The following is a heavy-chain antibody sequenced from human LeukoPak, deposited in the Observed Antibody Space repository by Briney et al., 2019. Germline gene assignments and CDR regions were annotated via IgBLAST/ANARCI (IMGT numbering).Heavy chain of an antibody. CDR3: ARLYNSASQAFDY. V-gene: IGHV4-4*07. J-gene: IGHJ4*02. Sequence: SETLSLTCTVSGGSISSYYWSWIRQPAGKGLEWIGRIYSSGSTNYNPSLKSRVTMSGDRSKNQISLKLSSVTAADTAVYYCARLYNSASQAFDYWGQGTLVTVSS. D-gene: IGHD6-19*01. CDR1: GGSISSYY. CDR2: IYSSGST.